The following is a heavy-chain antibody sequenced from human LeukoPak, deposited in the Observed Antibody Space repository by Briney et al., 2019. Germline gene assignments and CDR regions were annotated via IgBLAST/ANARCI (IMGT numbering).Heavy chain of an antibody. CDR2: INHSGST. D-gene: IGHD6-6*01. J-gene: IGHJ3*02. V-gene: IGHV4-34*01. Sequence: SETLSLTCAVYGGSFSGYYWSWIRQPPGKGLEWIGEINHSGSTNYNPSLKSRVTISVDTSKNQFSLKLSSVIAADTAVYYCARLSQIVAFDIWGQGTMVTVSS. CDR1: GGSFSGYY. CDR3: ARLSQIVAFDI.